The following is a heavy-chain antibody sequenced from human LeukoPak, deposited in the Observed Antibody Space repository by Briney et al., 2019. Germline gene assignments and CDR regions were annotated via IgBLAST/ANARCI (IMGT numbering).Heavy chain of an antibody. Sequence: SETLSLTCTVSSGSVSGYYWSWIRQPAGKGLEWIGRIYTNGSTNYNPSLKSRVTMSEDTSKNHFSLKLNSVTAADTAVYYCARGVITPRGEFDYWGQGTLVTVSS. J-gene: IGHJ4*02. V-gene: IGHV4-4*07. CDR1: SGSVSGYY. CDR2: IYTNGST. CDR3: ARGVITPRGEFDY. D-gene: IGHD3-22*01.